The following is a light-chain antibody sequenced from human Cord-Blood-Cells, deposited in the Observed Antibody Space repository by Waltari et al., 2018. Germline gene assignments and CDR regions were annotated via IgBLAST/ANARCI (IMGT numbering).Light chain of an antibody. Sequence: EIVLTQSPATLSLSPGERATLSCRASQSVSSYLAWYQQKPGQAPRLLIYDASNRATGITARFSGSGSGTDFTLTISRLEPEDFAVYYCQQYGSSPFTFGPGTKVDIK. CDR2: DAS. J-gene: IGKJ3*01. CDR1: QSVSSY. V-gene: IGKV3-20*01. CDR3: QQYGSSPFT.